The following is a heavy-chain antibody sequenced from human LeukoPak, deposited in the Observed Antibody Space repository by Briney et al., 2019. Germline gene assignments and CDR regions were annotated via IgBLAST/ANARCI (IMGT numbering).Heavy chain of an antibody. CDR2: IYHSGST. V-gene: IGHV4-38-2*02. Sequence: PSETLSLTCTVSGYSISSGYYWGWSRQPPGKGLEWIGSIYHSGSTYYNPSLKSRVTISVDTSKNQFSLRLSSVTAADTAVYYCAREGSRDFWSGPVYYFDYWGQGTLVTVSS. CDR3: AREGSRDFWSGPVYYFDY. J-gene: IGHJ4*02. CDR1: GYSISSGYY. D-gene: IGHD3-3*01.